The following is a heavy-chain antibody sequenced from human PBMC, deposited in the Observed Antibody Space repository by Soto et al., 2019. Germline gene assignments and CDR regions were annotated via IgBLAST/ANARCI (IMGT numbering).Heavy chain of an antibody. V-gene: IGHV4-39*07. Sequence: SDTLSLTCIVSCGSIRSGSYYWGWIRQPPGKGLEWIGSIYDSGSTYYNPSLKSRVTISVDTSKNQFSLKLSSVTAADTAVYYCARDPMYYYDSSGYHSWGQGTLVTVSS. J-gene: IGHJ4*02. CDR3: ARDPMYYYDSSGYHS. CDR2: IYDSGST. CDR1: CGSIRSGSYY. D-gene: IGHD3-22*01.